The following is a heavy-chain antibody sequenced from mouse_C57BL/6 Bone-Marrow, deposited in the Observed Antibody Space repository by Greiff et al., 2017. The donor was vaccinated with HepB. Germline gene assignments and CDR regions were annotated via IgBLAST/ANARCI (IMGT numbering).Heavy chain of an antibody. CDR1: GFNIKDDY. V-gene: IGHV14-4*01. CDR2: IDPENGDT. Sequence: VHVKQSGAELVRPGASVKLSCTASGFNIKDDYMHWVKQRPEQGLEWIGWIDPENGDTESASKFQGKATITADTSSNTAYLQLSSLTSEDTAVYYCTTSYYGPHFDYWGQGTTLTVSS. CDR3: TTSYYGPHFDY. D-gene: IGHD1-2*01. J-gene: IGHJ2*01.